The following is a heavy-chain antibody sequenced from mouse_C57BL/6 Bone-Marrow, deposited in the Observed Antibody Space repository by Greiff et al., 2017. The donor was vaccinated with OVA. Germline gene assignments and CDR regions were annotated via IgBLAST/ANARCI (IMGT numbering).Heavy chain of an antibody. V-gene: IGHV2-5*01. CDR1: GFSLTSYG. CDR2: IWRGGST. J-gene: IGHJ1*03. Sequence: VMLVESGPGLVQPSQSLSITCTVSGFSLTSYGVHWVRQSPGKGLEWLGVIWRGGSTDYNAAFMSRLSITKDNSKSQVFFKMNSLQADDTAIYYCAKLYDGYYDWYFDVWGTGTTVTVSS. CDR3: AKLYDGYYDWYFDV. D-gene: IGHD2-3*01.